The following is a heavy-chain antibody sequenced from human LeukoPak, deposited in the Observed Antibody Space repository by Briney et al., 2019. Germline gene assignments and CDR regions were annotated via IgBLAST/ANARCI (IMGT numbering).Heavy chain of an antibody. Sequence: SQTLSLTCPIFGDSVSSNSAAWNWIRQSPSRGLEWLGRTYYRSKWYNDYAVSVKSRITINPHTSKNQCSLQLNSVTPEDTAVYYCARGSGIAVAGTCFDYWGQGTLVTVSS. J-gene: IGHJ4*02. D-gene: IGHD6-19*01. CDR1: GDSVSSNSAA. V-gene: IGHV6-1*01. CDR3: ARGSGIAVAGTCFDY. CDR2: TYYRSKWYN.